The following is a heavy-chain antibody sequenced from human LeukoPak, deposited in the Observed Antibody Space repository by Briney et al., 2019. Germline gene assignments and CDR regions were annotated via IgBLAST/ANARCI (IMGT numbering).Heavy chain of an antibody. D-gene: IGHD3-10*01. J-gene: IGHJ5*02. V-gene: IGHV1-8*01. CDR3: VRDGEGVAISVNYWFDP. Sequence: ASVKVSCKAVGFKFTSYDINWVRQASGQGLEWMGWMNPNNGNTGYAQKFQGRVTMTRDTSTSTAYMELSGLTSDDTAIYYCVRDGEGVAISVNYWFDPWGQGTLVTVSS. CDR2: MNPNNGNT. CDR1: GFKFTSYD.